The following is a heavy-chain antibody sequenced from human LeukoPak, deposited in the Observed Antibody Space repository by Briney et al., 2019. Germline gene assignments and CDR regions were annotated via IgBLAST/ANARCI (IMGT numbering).Heavy chain of an antibody. V-gene: IGHV4-4*02. CDR2: IYHSGST. CDR3: ARRPPALGAFDI. D-gene: IGHD6-6*01. J-gene: IGHJ3*02. CDR1: GGSISSTNW. Sequence: PSETLSLTCTVSGGSISSTNWWSCVRQPPGKGLEWIGEIYHSGSTNYNPSLKSRVTMSADTSKNQFSLRVSSVTAADTAVYYCARRPPALGAFDIWGQGTMVSVSS.